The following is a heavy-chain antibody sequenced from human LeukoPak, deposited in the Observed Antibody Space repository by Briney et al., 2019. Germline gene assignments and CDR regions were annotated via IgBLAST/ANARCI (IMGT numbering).Heavy chain of an antibody. D-gene: IGHD3-22*01. J-gene: IGHJ6*02. CDR2: ITGSGDST. CDR1: GFTFSNYA. CDR3: AKGRGFYDSSGYYYAYYYGMDV. V-gene: IGHV3-23*01. Sequence: GGSLRLSCAASGFTFSNYAMSWVRQAPGKGLEWVSGITGSGDSTYYGDSVKGRFTISRDNSKNTLYLQMNSLRAEDTAVYYCAKGRGFYDSSGYYYAYYYGMDVWGQGTTVTVSS.